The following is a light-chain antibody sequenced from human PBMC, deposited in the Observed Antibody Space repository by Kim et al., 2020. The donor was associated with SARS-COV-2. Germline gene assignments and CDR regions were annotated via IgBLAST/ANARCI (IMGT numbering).Light chain of an antibody. CDR2: SNV. V-gene: IGLV1-40*01. CDR1: DSNIGAGYD. CDR3: QSFDTTLGGSV. Sequence: QRVTISCTGSDSNIGAGYDVHWYRQLPGSAPELLISSNVKWPSGVPDRFSGSQSGPSASLAIIGLQPEDEADYYCQSFDTTLGGSVFGGGTQLTVL. J-gene: IGLJ3*02.